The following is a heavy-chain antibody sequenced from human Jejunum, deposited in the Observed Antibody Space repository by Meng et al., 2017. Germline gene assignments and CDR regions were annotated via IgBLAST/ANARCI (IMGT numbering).Heavy chain of an antibody. CDR1: GYTFTTYY. J-gene: IGHJ6*02. Sequence: ASVKVSCKASGYTFTTYYMHWVRQAPGQGLELMGTIDPNAGSTTYAQKFQGRVTMTRDTSTSTAYLDVRSLRSEDTAVYFCARPKGLSNYYCQHGMDVWGQGTKVTVSS. CDR2: IDPNAGST. V-gene: IGHV1-46*01. CDR3: ARPKGLSNYYCQHGMDV. D-gene: IGHD3/OR15-3a*01.